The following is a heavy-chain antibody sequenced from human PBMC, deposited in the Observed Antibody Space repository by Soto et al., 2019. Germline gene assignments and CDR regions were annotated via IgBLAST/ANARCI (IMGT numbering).Heavy chain of an antibody. D-gene: IGHD3-10*01. CDR1: GYTFTSYD. CDR3: ARGFSFTMVRGVIRGPYYYYYGMDV. J-gene: IGHJ6*02. CDR2: MNPNSGNT. Sequence: ASVKVSCKASGYTFTSYDINWVRQATGQGLEWMGWMNPNSGNTGYAQKFQGRVTMTRNTSISTAYMELSSLRSEDTAVYYCARGFSFTMVRGVIRGPYYYYYGMDVWGQGTTVTVSS. V-gene: IGHV1-8*01.